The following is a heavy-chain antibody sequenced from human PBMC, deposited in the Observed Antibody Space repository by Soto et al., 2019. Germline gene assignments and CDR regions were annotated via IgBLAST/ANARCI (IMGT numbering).Heavy chain of an antibody. D-gene: IGHD6-13*01. CDR3: AGGSSNWAYYFDF. Sequence: VGLLRLSYAAAGFTFSSYSVNWVSKAPGKGLEWVSYITSSGTTVYYADSVRGRFTISRDNAKNSLYLQMNSLRDDDTAVYYGAGGSSNWAYYFDFWGQGTLVTVSS. J-gene: IGHJ4*02. CDR2: ITSSGTTV. CDR1: GFTFSSYS. V-gene: IGHV3-48*02.